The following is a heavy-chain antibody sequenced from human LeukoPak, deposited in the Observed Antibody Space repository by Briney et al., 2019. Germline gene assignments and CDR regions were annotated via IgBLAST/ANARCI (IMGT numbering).Heavy chain of an antibody. Sequence: PGGSLRLSCAASGSTFDDYTMHWVRQAPGKGLEWISLISWDGGSTYYAGSVKGRFTISRDNSKNSLYLQMNSLRTEDTALYYCAKDPLSRGYCSSTSCYAGVVYWGQGTLVTVYS. D-gene: IGHD2-2*01. CDR3: AKDPLSRGYCSSTSCYAGVVY. CDR1: GSTFDDYT. CDR2: ISWDGGST. V-gene: IGHV3-43*01. J-gene: IGHJ4*02.